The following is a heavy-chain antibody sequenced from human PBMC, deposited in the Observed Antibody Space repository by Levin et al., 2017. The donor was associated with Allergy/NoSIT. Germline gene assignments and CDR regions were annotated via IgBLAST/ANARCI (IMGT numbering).Heavy chain of an antibody. D-gene: IGHD2-15*01. Sequence: QTGGSLRLSCAASGFTFSSYYMHWVRQAPGKGLAWVSNIHTDTSVTNYADSVKGRFTISRDNAKNTLYLQMNSLRAEDTAVYYCARGGCSATICLDYWGQGTLVTVSS. CDR3: ARGGCSATICLDY. V-gene: IGHV3-74*01. CDR2: IHTDTSVT. CDR1: GFTFSSYY. J-gene: IGHJ4*02.